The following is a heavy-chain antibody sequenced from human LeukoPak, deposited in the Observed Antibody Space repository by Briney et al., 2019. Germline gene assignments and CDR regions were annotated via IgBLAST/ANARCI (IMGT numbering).Heavy chain of an antibody. Sequence: GASVKVSCKASGYTFTSYGISWVRQAPGQGLEWMGWISAYNGNTAYAQKLQGRLTMTTDTSTSTAYMELRSLRSDDTAVYYCAIHLGDYYDILTGYSPWPYGMDVWGQGTTVTVSS. CDR1: GYTFTSYG. CDR3: AIHLGDYYDILTGYSPWPYGMDV. D-gene: IGHD3-9*01. CDR2: ISAYNGNT. V-gene: IGHV1-18*01. J-gene: IGHJ6*02.